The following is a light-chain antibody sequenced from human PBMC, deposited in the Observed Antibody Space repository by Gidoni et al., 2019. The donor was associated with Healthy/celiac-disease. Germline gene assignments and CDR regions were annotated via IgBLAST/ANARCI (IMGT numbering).Light chain of an antibody. CDR3: QQYYSYPSIT. J-gene: IGKJ5*01. CDR1: QGISSY. V-gene: IGKV1-8*01. CDR2: AAS. Sequence: AIRMTQSPSSFSASTGDRVTINCRASQGISSYLAWYQQKPGKAPKLLIYAASTLQSGVPSRFSGSGSGTDFTLTISCLQSEDFATYYCQQYYSYPSITFGQXTRLEIK.